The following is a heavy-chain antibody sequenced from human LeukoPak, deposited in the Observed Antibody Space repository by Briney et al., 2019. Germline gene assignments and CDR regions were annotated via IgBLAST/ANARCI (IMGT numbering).Heavy chain of an antibody. CDR2: INPNSGGT. J-gene: IGHJ4*02. Sequence: GASVKVSCKASGYTLTGYYMHWVRQAPGQGLEWMGWINPNSGGTNYAQKFQGRVTMTRDTSISTAYMELSRLRSDDTAVYYCATPGPARRIYFDYWGQGTLVTVSS. CDR1: GYTLTGYY. V-gene: IGHV1-2*02. CDR3: ATPGPARRIYFDY. D-gene: IGHD6-6*01.